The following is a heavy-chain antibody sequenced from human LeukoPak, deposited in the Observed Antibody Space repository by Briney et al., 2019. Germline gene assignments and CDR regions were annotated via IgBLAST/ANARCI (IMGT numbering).Heavy chain of an antibody. Sequence: GGSLRLSCAASGFTFSSHWMHWVRQAPGKGLVWVSRINSDGSSTSYADSVKGRFTISRDNAKNTLYLQMNSLRAEDTAVYYCGREPGDYGDHVEYWGQGTLVTVSS. CDR2: INSDGSST. V-gene: IGHV3-74*01. CDR3: GREPGDYGDHVEY. D-gene: IGHD4/OR15-4a*01. CDR1: GFTFSSHW. J-gene: IGHJ4*02.